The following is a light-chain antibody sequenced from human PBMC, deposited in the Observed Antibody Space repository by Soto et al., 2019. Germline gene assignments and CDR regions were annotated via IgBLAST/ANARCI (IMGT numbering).Light chain of an antibody. J-gene: IGKJ4*01. Sequence: EIVLTQSPGALSLSPGERAILSCGASRSVRSNSLAWYQQKPGQAPRLLIYGASSRATGVPDRFSGSGSGTDFTLTISRLEPEDFAVYHCQQYDTSPLTFGGGTKVDIK. CDR1: RSVRSNS. V-gene: IGKV3-20*01. CDR2: GAS. CDR3: QQYDTSPLT.